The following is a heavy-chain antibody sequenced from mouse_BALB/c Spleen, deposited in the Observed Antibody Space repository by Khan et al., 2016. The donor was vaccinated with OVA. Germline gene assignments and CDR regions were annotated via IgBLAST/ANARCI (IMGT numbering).Heavy chain of an antibody. CDR1: GYSITSDYA. Sequence: EVQLQESGPGLVKPSQSLSLTCTVTGYSITSDYAWNWIRQFPGNKLEWMGYISYSGSTSYNPSLKSRISINRDTSKNQFFLQLNSVTTEDTATYYCARWGNSYFDYWGQGTTLTVSS. V-gene: IGHV3-2*02. CDR3: ARWGNSYFDY. CDR2: ISYSGST. J-gene: IGHJ2*01.